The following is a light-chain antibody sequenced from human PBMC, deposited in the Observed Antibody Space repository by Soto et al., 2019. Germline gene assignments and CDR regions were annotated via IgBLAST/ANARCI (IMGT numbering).Light chain of an antibody. J-gene: IGKJ5*01. V-gene: IGKV3-15*01. Sequence: EIVLTQSPATLSSFPVDRVTLSCMASQYINTRLAWYQHRPGQAPRLLIYDVSSRATGVPSRFSGTGSETDFTLTISGLQSEDSAIYFCQQYNNWPFSFGPGTRLEIK. CDR3: QQYNNWPFS. CDR2: DVS. CDR1: QYINTR.